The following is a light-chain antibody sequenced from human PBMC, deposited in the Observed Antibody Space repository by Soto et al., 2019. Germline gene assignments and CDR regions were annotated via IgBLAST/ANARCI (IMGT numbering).Light chain of an antibody. CDR3: HQYASSPRT. CDR2: GAS. V-gene: IGKV3-20*01. J-gene: IGKJ1*01. Sequence: EIVLTQSPGTLSLSPGDRATLSCRASQGVSANSLAWYQQKPGQAPRLLIYGASIRATGISDRFSGSGSGTDFTLTISRREPEDCAMYYCHQYASSPRTFGQGTKVDIK. CDR1: QGVSANS.